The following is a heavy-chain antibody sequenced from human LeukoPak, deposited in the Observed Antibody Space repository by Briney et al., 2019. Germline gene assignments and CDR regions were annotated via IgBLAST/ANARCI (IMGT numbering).Heavy chain of an antibody. Sequence: SETLSLTCTVSGGSISSYYWSWIRQPPGKGLEWIGYIYYSGSTNYNPSLKSRVTISVDTSKNQFSLKLSSVTAADTAVYYCARLGSSGTRLDGRDYWGQGTLVTVSS. D-gene: IGHD1-26*01. V-gene: IGHV4-59*01. CDR3: ARLGSSGTRLDGRDY. J-gene: IGHJ4*02. CDR2: IYYSGST. CDR1: GGSISSYY.